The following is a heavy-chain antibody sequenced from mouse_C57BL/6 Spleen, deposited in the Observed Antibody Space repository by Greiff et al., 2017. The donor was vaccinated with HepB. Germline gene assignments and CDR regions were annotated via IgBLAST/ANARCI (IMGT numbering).Heavy chain of an antibody. CDR2: IYPGSGNT. CDR3: ARWDYYGSSGFDY. CDR1: GYTFTDYY. V-gene: IGHV1-76*01. J-gene: IGHJ2*01. D-gene: IGHD1-1*01. Sequence: VKLQESGAELVRPGASVKLSCKASGYTFTDYYINWVKQRPGQGLEWIARIYPGSGNTYYNEKFKGKATLTAEKSSSTAYMQLSSLTSEDSAVYFCARWDYYGSSGFDYWGQGTTLTVSS.